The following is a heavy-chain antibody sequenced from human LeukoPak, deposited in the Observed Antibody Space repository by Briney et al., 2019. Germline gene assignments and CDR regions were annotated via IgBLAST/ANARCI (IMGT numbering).Heavy chain of an antibody. CDR2: ISGDGGST. J-gene: IGHJ4*02. D-gene: IGHD1-1*01. Sequence: PGGSLRLSCAASGFTFDDYAMHWVRQAPGKGLEWVSLISGDGGSTYYADSVKGRFTISRDNSKNSLYLQMNSLRAEDTAVYYCASTATGTDFDYWGQGTLVTVSS. CDR3: ASTATGTDFDY. V-gene: IGHV3-43*02. CDR1: GFTFDDYA.